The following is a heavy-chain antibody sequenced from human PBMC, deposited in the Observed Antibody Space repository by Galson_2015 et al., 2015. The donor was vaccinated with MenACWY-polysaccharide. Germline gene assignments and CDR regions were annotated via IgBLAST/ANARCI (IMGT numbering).Heavy chain of an antibody. J-gene: IGHJ4*02. CDR1: GYAFTNFA. CDR3: ARGYVRVSHRPDY. V-gene: IGHV1-3*01. CDR2: ISAGNGDT. Sequence: SVKVSCKASGYAFTNFATHWVRQAPGQGLEWMGWISAGNGDTKYSQKFQGRVTLIVDTSATTAYMQLSSLRPEDTALYYCARGYVRVSHRPDYWGQGTLSTASS. D-gene: IGHD3-10*02.